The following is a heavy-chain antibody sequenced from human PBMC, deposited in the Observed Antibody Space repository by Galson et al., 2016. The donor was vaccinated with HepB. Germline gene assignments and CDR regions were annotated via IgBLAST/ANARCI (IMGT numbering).Heavy chain of an antibody. Sequence: CAISGDSVSSNSAAWNWIRQSPSRGPEWLGRTYYRSQWYNEYALSVRKRITINPDTSKNHFSLQLTSEAPEDSAVYFCARAYCGSDCYTDGALDIWGPGTRVTGAS. J-gene: IGHJ3*02. V-gene: IGHV6-1*01. CDR1: GDSVSSNSAA. CDR3: ARAYCGSDCYTDGALDI. D-gene: IGHD2-21*02. CDR2: TYYRSQWYN.